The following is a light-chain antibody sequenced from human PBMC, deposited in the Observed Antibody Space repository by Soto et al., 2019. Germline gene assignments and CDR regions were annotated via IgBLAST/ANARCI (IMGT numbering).Light chain of an antibody. CDR1: QSLDSY. J-gene: IGKJ1*01. CDR3: QQRTNWSWT. CDR2: DVS. Sequence: ESVLPQSPATLSLSPGERATLSCRASQSLDSYLAWFQQKPVQAPSLPIYDVSYRASGIPARFSGSGSGTDFALTISSLEPEDFAVYYCQQRTNWSWTFGQGTKVEIK. V-gene: IGKV3-11*01.